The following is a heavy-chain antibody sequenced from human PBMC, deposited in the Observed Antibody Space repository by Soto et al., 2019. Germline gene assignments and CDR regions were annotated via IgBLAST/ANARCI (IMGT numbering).Heavy chain of an antibody. CDR3: ARRGTSASAHHFDH. CDR1: GFTFSGYN. D-gene: IGHD2-2*01. J-gene: IGHJ4*02. V-gene: IGHV3-11*01. Sequence: QVQLVESGGGLVKPGGSLRLSCAASGFTFSGYNMSWIRQAPGKGLEWVSYITSSGSTTFDAESVKGRFTISRDNTKNLLYLQMNSLSAEDTAVYYCARRGTSASAHHFDHWGQGTLVTVSS. CDR2: ITSSGSTT.